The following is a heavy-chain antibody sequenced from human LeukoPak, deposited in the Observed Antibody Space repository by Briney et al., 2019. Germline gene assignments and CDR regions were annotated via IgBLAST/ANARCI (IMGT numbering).Heavy chain of an antibody. J-gene: IGHJ4*02. CDR2: SRNRAHSYTT. CDR1: GFTFSDHY. Sequence: PGGSLRLSCSVSGFTFSDHYMDWVRQAAGKGLDWVGRSRNRAHSYTTEYAASVKGRFTVSRADSENLLFLQMNSLKTDDTAVYYCVALIRGLGYWGQGTLVTVSS. D-gene: IGHD3-10*01. V-gene: IGHV3-72*01. CDR3: VALIRGLGY.